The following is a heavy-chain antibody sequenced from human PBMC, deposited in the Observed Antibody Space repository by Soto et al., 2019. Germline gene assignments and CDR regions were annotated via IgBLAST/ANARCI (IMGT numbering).Heavy chain of an antibody. CDR2: ISAYNGNI. Sequence: QVQLVQSGAEVKKPGASVKVSCKASGYTFTNYGISWVRQAPGQGLEWMGWISAYNGNINYAQKLQGRVTVTTDSSTSTAYMELMRLRCDDTAMYYCASSYCGGNCYVTLPLVYSYYGMDVWGQGTTVTVSS. CDR3: ASSYCGGNCYVTLPLVYSYYGMDV. J-gene: IGHJ6*02. D-gene: IGHD2-21*02. V-gene: IGHV1-18*01. CDR1: GYTFTNYG.